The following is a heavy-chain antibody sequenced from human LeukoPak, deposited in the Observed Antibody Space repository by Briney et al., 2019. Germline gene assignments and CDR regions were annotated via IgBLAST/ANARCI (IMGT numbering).Heavy chain of an antibody. CDR1: GGSISSYY. CDR3: ARDLTDYDSSGYDY. D-gene: IGHD3-22*01. J-gene: IGHJ4*02. CDR2: IYTSGST. V-gene: IGHV4-4*07. Sequence: SETLSLTCAVSGGSISSYYWSWIRQPAGKGLEWIGRIYTSGSTNYNPSLKSRVTMSVDTSKSQFSLKLSSVTAADTAVYYCARDLTDYDSSGYDYWGQGTLVTVSS.